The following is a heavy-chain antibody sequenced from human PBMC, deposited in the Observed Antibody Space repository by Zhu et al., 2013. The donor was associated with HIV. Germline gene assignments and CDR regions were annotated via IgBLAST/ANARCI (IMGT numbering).Heavy chain of an antibody. CDR1: GYTFSGYT. CDR3: ARGHGGLKKXVRGTFYFDS. J-gene: IGHJ4*02. V-gene: IGHV1-3*04. D-gene: IGHD2-15*01. CDR2: IYTGSGDT. Sequence: QVQLVQSGTEVKKPGASVRISCKASGYTFSGYTINWLRQAPGQRFEWMGWIYTGSGDTKYSQKFQGRVAFTVDASANTAYMELSSLKSEDTSIYYCARGHGGLKKXVRGTFYFDSWGQGTLVPVSS.